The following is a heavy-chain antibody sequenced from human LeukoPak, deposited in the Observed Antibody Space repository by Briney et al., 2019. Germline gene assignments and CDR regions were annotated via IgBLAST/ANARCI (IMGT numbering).Heavy chain of an antibody. CDR2: IRYDGSNK. CDR3: AKGGGYEAQYYYYYLDV. Sequence: GGSLRLSCAASGFTFSSYGMDWGRQAPGKGLEWVAFIRYDGSNKYDADAVKGRFTISRDKSKNTLYLQMKSLRAEDTAVYYCAKGGGYEAQYYYYYLDVWGKGTTVTISS. J-gene: IGHJ6*03. CDR1: GFTFSSYG. D-gene: IGHD5-12*01. V-gene: IGHV3-30*02.